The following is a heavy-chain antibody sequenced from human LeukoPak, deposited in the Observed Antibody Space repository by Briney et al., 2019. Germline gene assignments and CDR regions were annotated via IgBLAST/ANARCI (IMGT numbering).Heavy chain of an antibody. D-gene: IGHD1-26*01. CDR3: TFGDQGGFDY. Sequence: PGGSLRLSCVASGFTFSNAWMSWVRQAPIKGLEWVGRIKRKIDGETTDYAAPAKGRFTISRDDSKNTLYLQMNSLKTEDTAVYYCTFGDQGGFDYWGRGTLVTVSS. CDR2: IKRKIDGETT. J-gene: IGHJ4*02. V-gene: IGHV3-15*01. CDR1: GFTFSNAW.